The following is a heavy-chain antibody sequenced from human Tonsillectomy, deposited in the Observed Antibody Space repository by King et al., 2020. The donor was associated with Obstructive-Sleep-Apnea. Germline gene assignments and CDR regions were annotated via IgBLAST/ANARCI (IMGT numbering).Heavy chain of an antibody. J-gene: IGHJ4*02. CDR2: IYHSGST. CDR1: GYSISSGYY. V-gene: IGHV4-38-2*02. CDR3: ATPGTYYYGSGSSFFDY. Sequence: QLQESGPGLMKPSETLSLTCTVSGYSISSGYYWGWIRQPPGKGLEWIGSIYHSGSTYYNPSLKSRLSISVDTSKNQFSLKLNSVTAADTAVYYCATPGTYYYGSGSSFFDYWGQGTLVTVSS. D-gene: IGHD3-10*01.